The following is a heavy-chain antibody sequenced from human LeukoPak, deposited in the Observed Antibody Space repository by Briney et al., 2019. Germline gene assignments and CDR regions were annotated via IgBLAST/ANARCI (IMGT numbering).Heavy chain of an antibody. J-gene: IGHJ4*02. CDR3: ARGRFSSDY. CDR1: GFTFTSYS. CDR2: INGIGGST. D-gene: IGHD6-6*01. V-gene: IGHV3-23*01. Sequence: GGSLRLSCAASGFTFTSYSMNWVRQAPGKGLEWVSAINGIGGSTYYADSVKGRFTISRDDSKNTLYLQMNSLRAEDTAIYYCARGRFSSDYWGQGTLVTVSS.